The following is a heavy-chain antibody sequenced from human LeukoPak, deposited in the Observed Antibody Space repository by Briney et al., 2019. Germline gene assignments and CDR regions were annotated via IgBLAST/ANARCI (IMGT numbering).Heavy chain of an antibody. Sequence: PSETLSLTCTVSGGSISSYYWSWIRQPPGKGLEWIGYIYYSGSTNYNPSLKSRVTISVDTSKNQFSLKLSSVTAADTAVYYCARATMVRGVIGYWGQGTLVTVSS. J-gene: IGHJ4*02. CDR2: IYYSGST. CDR3: ARATMVRGVIGY. V-gene: IGHV4-59*08. CDR1: GGSISSYY. D-gene: IGHD3-10*01.